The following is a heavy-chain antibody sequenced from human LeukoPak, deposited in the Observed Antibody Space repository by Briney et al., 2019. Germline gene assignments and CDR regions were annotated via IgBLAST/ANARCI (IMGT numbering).Heavy chain of an antibody. Sequence: SETLSLTCAVYGGSFSGYYWSWIRQPPGKGLGWIGEINHSGSTNYNPSLKSRVTISVDTSKNQFSLKLSSVTAADTAVYYCAPSAGYCSGGSCFSFIRWGQGTLVTVSS. CDR3: APSAGYCSGGSCFSFIR. D-gene: IGHD2-15*01. CDR2: INHSGST. J-gene: IGHJ4*02. V-gene: IGHV4-34*01. CDR1: GGSFSGYY.